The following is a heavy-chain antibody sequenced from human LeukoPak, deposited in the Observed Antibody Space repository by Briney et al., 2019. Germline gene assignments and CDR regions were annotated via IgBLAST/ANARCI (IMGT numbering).Heavy chain of an antibody. D-gene: IGHD1-26*01. J-gene: IGHJ4*02. CDR3: ARASHSGSYLDLDY. CDR1: GGSISSGGYY. V-gene: IGHV4-31*03. Sequence: PSQTLSLTCTVSGGSISSGGYYWSWIRQHPGKGLEWIGYIYYSGSTYYNPSLKSRVTISVDTSKNQFSLKLSSVTAADTAVYYCARASHSGSYLDLDYWGQGTLVTVSS. CDR2: IYYSGST.